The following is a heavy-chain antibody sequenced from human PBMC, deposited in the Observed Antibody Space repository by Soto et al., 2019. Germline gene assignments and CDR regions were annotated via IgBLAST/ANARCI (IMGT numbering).Heavy chain of an antibody. CDR3: ATHPIAAGGY. CDR1: GGSISSSSYY. V-gene: IGHV4-39*01. CDR2: IYYSGST. J-gene: IGHJ4*02. Sequence: SETLSLTCTVSGGSISSSSYYWGWIRQPPGKGLEWIGSIYYSGSTYHNPSLKSRVTISVDTSKNQFSLKLSSVTAADTAVYYCATHPIAAGGYWGQGTLVTVSS. D-gene: IGHD6-6*01.